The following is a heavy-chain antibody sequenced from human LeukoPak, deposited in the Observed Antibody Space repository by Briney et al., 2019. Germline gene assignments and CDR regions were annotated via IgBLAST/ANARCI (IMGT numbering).Heavy chain of an antibody. CDR2: IWSDSSNK. Sequence: GGSLRLSCEASGFTFNHYGMHWVRRAPGKGLEWVAVIWSDSSNKFYADSVRGRFTISRDDSRKTLFLQMDSLTAEDTAVYYCAKDAQRGFDYSNSLEYWGRGTLVTVSS. V-gene: IGHV3-33*06. CDR3: AKDAQRGFDYSNSLEY. D-gene: IGHD4-11*01. CDR1: GFTFNHYG. J-gene: IGHJ4*02.